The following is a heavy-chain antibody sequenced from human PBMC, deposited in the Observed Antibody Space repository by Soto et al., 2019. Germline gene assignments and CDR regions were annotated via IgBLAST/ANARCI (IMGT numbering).Heavy chain of an antibody. Sequence: GGSLRLSCAASGFTFSSYGMHWVRQAPGKGLEWVAVIWYDGSNKYYADSVKGRFTISRDNSKNTLYLQMNSLRAEDTAVYYCAREGDILTAWDGWFDPWGQGTLVTVSS. CDR1: GFTFSSYG. J-gene: IGHJ5*02. D-gene: IGHD3-9*01. CDR3: AREGDILTAWDGWFDP. V-gene: IGHV3-33*01. CDR2: IWYDGSNK.